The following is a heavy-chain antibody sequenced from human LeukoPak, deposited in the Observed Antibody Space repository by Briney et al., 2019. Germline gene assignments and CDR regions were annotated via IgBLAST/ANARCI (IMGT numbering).Heavy chain of an antibody. D-gene: IGHD3-10*01. J-gene: IGHJ3*02. CDR1: GFTFSDYY. CDR3: ARGHYYGSGSSQAGAFDI. CDR2: ISSSGSTI. Sequence: GGSLRLSCAASGFTFSDYYMSWIRQAPGKGLEWVSYISSSGSTIYYADSVKGRFTISRDNAKNSLYLQMNSLRAEDTAVYYCARGHYYGSGSSQAGAFDIWGQGTMVTVSS. V-gene: IGHV3-11*01.